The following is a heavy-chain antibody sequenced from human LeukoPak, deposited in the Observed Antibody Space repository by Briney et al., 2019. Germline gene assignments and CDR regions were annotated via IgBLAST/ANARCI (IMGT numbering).Heavy chain of an antibody. CDR1: GGSFSGYY. V-gene: IGHV4-34*01. CDR3: ARSKRGNWASRAYNDY. D-gene: IGHD7-27*01. Sequence: SETLSLTCAVYGGSFSGYYWSWIRQPSGKGLEWTGEINHSGSTNYNPSLKSRVTISVDTSKNQFSLKLSSVTAADTAVYYCARSKRGNWASRAYNDYWGQGTLVTVSS. J-gene: IGHJ4*02. CDR2: INHSGST.